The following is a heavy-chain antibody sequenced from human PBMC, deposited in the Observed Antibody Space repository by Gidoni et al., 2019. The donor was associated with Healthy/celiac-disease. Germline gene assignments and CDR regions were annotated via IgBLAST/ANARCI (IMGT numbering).Heavy chain of an antibody. CDR1: WFSLSTSGVG. V-gene: IGHV2-5*02. Sequence: QITLKESGPTLVKPTQTLTLTCTFSWFSLSTSGVGVGWIRQPPGKALEWLAIIYWDDDKRYSPSLKSRLTITKDTSKNQVVITMTNMDPVDTATYYCAHRSTMVTFDDWGQGTMVTVSS. CDR2: IYWDDDK. CDR3: AHRSTMVTFDD. J-gene: IGHJ4*02. D-gene: IGHD3-10*01.